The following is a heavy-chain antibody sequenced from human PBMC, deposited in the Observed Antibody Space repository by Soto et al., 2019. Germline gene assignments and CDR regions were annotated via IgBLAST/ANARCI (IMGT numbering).Heavy chain of an antibody. V-gene: IGHV3-30-3*01. CDR2: ISYDGSNK. J-gene: IGHJ5*02. CDR1: GFTFSSYA. D-gene: IGHD6-13*01. Sequence: QVQLVESGGGVVQPGRSLRLSCAASGFTFSSYAMHWVRQAPGKGLEWVAVISYDGSNKYYADSVKGRFTISRDNSKNTLYLQMTSLRAEDTAVYYCARLSSSGFDPWGQGTLVTVSS. CDR3: ARLSSSGFDP.